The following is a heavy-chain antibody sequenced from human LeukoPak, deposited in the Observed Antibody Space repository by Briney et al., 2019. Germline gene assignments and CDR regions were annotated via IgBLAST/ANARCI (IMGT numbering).Heavy chain of an antibody. Sequence: ASVKVPRKASVYTFTIYDILWVRQATGQGLEWMGWMNPNSGNTGHAQKFQGRVTITRNTSISTAYMELSSLRSEDTAVYYCARGRLQDYYDSNGYHYYYYYYYMDVWGKGTTVTVS. CDR1: VYTFTIYD. CDR3: ARGRLQDYYDSNGYHYYYYYYYMDV. V-gene: IGHV1-8*03. CDR2: MNPNSGNT. J-gene: IGHJ6*03. D-gene: IGHD3-22*01.